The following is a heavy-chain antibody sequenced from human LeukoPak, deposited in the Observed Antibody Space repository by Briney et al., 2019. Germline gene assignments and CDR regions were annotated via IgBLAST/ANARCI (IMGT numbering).Heavy chain of an antibody. CDR3: AKDGLLLWFGELTNHDAFDI. CDR2: IRGSGGST. Sequence: PGGSLRLSCAASGFTFSSYAMSWVRQAPGKGLEWVSAIRGSGGSTYYADSVKGRFTISRDNSKNTLYLQMNSLRAEDTAVYYCAKDGLLLWFGELTNHDAFDIWGQGTMVTVSS. V-gene: IGHV3-23*01. J-gene: IGHJ3*02. CDR1: GFTFSSYA. D-gene: IGHD3-10*01.